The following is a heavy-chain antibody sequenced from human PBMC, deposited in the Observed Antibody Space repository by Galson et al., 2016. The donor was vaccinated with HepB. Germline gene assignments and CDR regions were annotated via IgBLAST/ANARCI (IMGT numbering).Heavy chain of an antibody. CDR1: GGTFSSYA. J-gene: IGHJ4*02. D-gene: IGHD1-26*01. V-gene: IGHV1-69*13. CDR3: ARPQREGGNYYSFDY. CDR2: IIPIFRTT. Sequence: SVKVSCKASGGTFSSYALSWVRQAPGQGLEWMGRIIPIFRTTNYAQKFQGRVSITADESTSTAYMELSSLRSEDTAAYYCARPQREGGNYYSFDYWGQGTLVTVSS.